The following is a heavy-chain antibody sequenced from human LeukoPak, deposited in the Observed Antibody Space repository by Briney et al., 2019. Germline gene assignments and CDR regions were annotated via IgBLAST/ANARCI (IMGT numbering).Heavy chain of an antibody. CDR2: IWHDGSNK. CDR3: ARDALDIVVVPAAIWAPHHDAFDI. Sequence: GGSLRLSRAASGFTFSSYGMHWVRQAPGKGLEWVAVIWHDGSNKYYADSVKGRFTISRDNSKNTLYLQMNSLRAEDTAVYYCARDALDIVVVPAAIWAPHHDAFDIWGQGTMVTVSS. CDR1: GFTFSSYG. J-gene: IGHJ3*02. V-gene: IGHV3-33*01. D-gene: IGHD2-2*02.